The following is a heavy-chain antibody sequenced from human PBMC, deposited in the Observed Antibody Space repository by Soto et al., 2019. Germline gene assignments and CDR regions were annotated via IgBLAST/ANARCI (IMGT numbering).Heavy chain of an antibody. CDR3: AKGDNLGPKTGYAFDP. V-gene: IGHV6-1*01. J-gene: IGHJ5*02. D-gene: IGHD5-12*01. CDR2: TYFRSKWYN. CDR1: GDSVSSNTAS. Sequence: SRTLSLTCAISGDSVSSNTASWNWIRQSPSRGLEWLGRTYFRSKWYNDYAVSVKSRIIINPDTSNNQFSLQLNSVTPEDTAVYFCAKGDNLGPKTGYAFDPWGQGFMGTVSS.